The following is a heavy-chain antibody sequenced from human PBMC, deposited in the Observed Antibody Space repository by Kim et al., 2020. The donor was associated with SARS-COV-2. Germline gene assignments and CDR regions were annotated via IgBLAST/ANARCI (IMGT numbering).Heavy chain of an antibody. Sequence: GGSLRLSCAASGFTFSSYAMHWVRQAPGKGLEWVAVISYDGSNKYYADSVKGRFTISRDNSKNTLYLQMNSLRAEDTAVYYCARVFVGARTFLLGFDYWGQGTLVTVSS. CDR1: GFTFSSYA. J-gene: IGHJ4*02. CDR3: ARVFVGARTFLLGFDY. D-gene: IGHD1-26*01. V-gene: IGHV3-30*04. CDR2: ISYDGSNK.